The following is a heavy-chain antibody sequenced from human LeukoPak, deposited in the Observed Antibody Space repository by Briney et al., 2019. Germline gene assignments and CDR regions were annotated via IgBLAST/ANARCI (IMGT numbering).Heavy chain of an antibody. Sequence: SETLSLTCTVSGVSISSSYSYWGWIRQPPGMGLGWIGSIYYTGNTYYNASLKSQVSISIDTSKNQFSLKLTSVTAADTAVYYCARQTGSGLFILPGGQGTLVTVSS. CDR1: GVSISSSYSY. J-gene: IGHJ4*02. CDR2: IYYTGNT. CDR3: ARQTGSGLFILP. V-gene: IGHV4-39*01. D-gene: IGHD3/OR15-3a*01.